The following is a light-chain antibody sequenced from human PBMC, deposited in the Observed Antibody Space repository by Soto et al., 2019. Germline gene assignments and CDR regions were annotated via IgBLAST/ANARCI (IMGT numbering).Light chain of an antibody. Sequence: EMVLTQSPGTLSLSPGERATLSCRASQTVTSNRLAWYQQKPGQAPRLLIYGASRRATGIPDRFSGSGSGTDFTLTISRLEPEDFAVYYCQQYSSLPSEFAFGPGTTLDTK. CDR1: QTVTSNR. CDR2: GAS. J-gene: IGKJ3*01. CDR3: QQYSSLPSEFA. V-gene: IGKV3-20*01.